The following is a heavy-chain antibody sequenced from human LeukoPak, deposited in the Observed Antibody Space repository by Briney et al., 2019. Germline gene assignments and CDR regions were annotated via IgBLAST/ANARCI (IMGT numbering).Heavy chain of an antibody. CDR1: GFTVSSNY. CDR2: IYSGGST. D-gene: IGHD6-13*01. V-gene: IGHV3-53*05. Sequence: GGSLRLSCAASGFTVSSNYMSWVRQAPGKGLEWVSVIYSGGSTYYADSVKGRFTISRDNSKNTLYLQMNSLRSEDTAVYYCARGWWQQLPLTDAFDIWGQGTMVTVSS. J-gene: IGHJ3*02. CDR3: ARGWWQQLPLTDAFDI.